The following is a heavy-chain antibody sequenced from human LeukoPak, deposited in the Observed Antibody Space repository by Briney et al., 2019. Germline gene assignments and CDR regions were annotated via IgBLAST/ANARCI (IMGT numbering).Heavy chain of an antibody. CDR1: GYSVSSGYY. J-gene: IGHJ4*02. V-gene: IGHV4-38-2*02. D-gene: IGHD1-26*01. Sequence: PSETLSLTCTVSGYSVSSGYYWGWIRQPPGKGLEWIGSIYHSGSTYYNPSLKSRVTISVDTPKNQFSLKLSSVTAADTAVYYCARDRLRGSYYPFDYWGQGTLVTVSS. CDR2: IYHSGST. CDR3: ARDRLRGSYYPFDY.